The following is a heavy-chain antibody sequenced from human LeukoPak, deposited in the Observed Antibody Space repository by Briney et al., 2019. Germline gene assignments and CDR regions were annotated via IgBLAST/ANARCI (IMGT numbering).Heavy chain of an antibody. V-gene: IGHV4-34*01. CDR3: AREGPRTGYSSGWLRY. Sequence: SETLSLTCAVYGGSFSGYYWSWIRQPPGKGLEWIGEINHSGSTNYNPSLKSRVTISVDTSKNQFSLKLSSVTAAATAVYYCAREGPRTGYSSGWLRYWGQGTLVTVSS. D-gene: IGHD6-19*01. J-gene: IGHJ4*02. CDR1: GGSFSGYY. CDR2: INHSGST.